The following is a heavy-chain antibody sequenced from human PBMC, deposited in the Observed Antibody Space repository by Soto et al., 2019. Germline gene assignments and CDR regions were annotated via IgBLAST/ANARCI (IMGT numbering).Heavy chain of an antibody. J-gene: IGHJ4*02. Sequence: SVKVSCKASGFTFTSSAMQWVRQARGQRLEWIGWIVVGSGNTNYAQKFQERVTITRDTSASTAYMELSSLRSEDTAVYYCARSDSGSLDYFDYWGQGTLVTVSS. CDR1: GFTFTSSA. V-gene: IGHV1-58*02. D-gene: IGHD1-26*01. CDR3: ARSDSGSLDYFDY. CDR2: IVVGSGNT.